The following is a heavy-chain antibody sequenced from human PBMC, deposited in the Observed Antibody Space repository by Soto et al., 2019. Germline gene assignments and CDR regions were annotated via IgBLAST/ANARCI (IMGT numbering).Heavy chain of an antibody. V-gene: IGHV1-58*01. CDR2: IVVGSGNT. D-gene: IGHD2-15*01. Sequence: ASVKVSCKASGFTFTSSAVQWVRQARGQRLEWIGWIVVGSGNTNYAQKFQERVTITRDMSTSTAYMELSSLRSEDTAVYYCAADLVGEKEFWSDYYFGMDVWGQGTTVTVSS. J-gene: IGHJ6*02. CDR3: AADLVGEKEFWSDYYFGMDV. CDR1: GFTFTSSA.